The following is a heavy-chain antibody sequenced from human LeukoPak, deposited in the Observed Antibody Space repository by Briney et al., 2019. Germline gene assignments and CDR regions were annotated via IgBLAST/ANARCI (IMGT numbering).Heavy chain of an antibody. CDR3: ARQEYCSGASCYTWFDP. Sequence: PGESLKISCKGSGYSFTSYWIGWVRQMPGKGLEWMGIIYPGDSDTRYSPSFQGQVTISADKSISIACLQWSSLKASDTAMYYCARQEYCSGASCYTWFDPWGQGTLVTVSS. V-gene: IGHV5-51*01. D-gene: IGHD2-15*01. J-gene: IGHJ5*02. CDR2: IYPGDSDT. CDR1: GYSFTSYW.